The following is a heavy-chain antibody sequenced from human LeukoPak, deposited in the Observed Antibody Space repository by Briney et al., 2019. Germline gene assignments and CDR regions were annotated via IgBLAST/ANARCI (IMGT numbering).Heavy chain of an antibody. J-gene: IGHJ4*02. CDR2: IYYSGST. CDR3: ARYYRVIAAAGDYFDY. V-gene: IGHV4-59*08. D-gene: IGHD6-13*01. Sequence: SKTLSLTCTVSGGSISSYYWSWIRQPPGKGLEWIGYIYYSGSTNYNPSLKSRVTISVDTSKNQFSLKLSSVTAADTAVYYCARYYRVIAAAGDYFDYWGQGTLVTVSS. CDR1: GGSISSYY.